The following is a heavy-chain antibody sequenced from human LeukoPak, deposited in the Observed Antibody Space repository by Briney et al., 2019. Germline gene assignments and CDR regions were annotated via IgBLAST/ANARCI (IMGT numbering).Heavy chain of an antibody. J-gene: IGHJ4*02. CDR1: GFTFSSYG. V-gene: IGHV3-30*02. CDR3: AKDPAYYYDSSGAQFDY. D-gene: IGHD3-22*01. CDR2: IRYDGSNK. Sequence: PGGSLRLSCAASGFTFSSYGMHWVRQAPGKGLEWVAFIRYDGSNKYYADSVKGRFTISRDNSKNTLYLQMNSLRAEDTAVYYCAKDPAYYYDSSGAQFDYWGQGTLVTVSS.